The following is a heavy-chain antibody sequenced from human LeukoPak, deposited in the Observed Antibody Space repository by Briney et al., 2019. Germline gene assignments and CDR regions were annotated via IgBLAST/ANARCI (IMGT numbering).Heavy chain of an antibody. CDR2: IKQDGSEE. Sequence: PGGSLRLSCAASGFIFSNYWMTWVRQAPGKGLEWVANIKQDGSEEYYMGSVKGRFAISRDNAKNSLYLQMNSLRAEDTAVYYCARDRRGLTAFDIWGQGTMVTVSS. CDR1: GFIFSNYW. V-gene: IGHV3-7*04. CDR3: ARDRRGLTAFDI. J-gene: IGHJ3*02. D-gene: IGHD2-8*01.